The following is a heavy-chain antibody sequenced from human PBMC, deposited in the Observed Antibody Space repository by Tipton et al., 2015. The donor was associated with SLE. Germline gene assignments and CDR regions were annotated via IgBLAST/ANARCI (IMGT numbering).Heavy chain of an antibody. CDR1: GGSISTYY. CDR3: ARDGDRGGIEDWYFDL. Sequence: TLSLTCTVSGGSISTYYWSWIRQPPGKGLEWIGYIYYSGSTNYNPSLKSRVTISVDTSKNLFSLKLSSVTAADTAVYYCARDGDRGGIEDWYFDLWGRGTLVTASS. CDR2: IYYSGST. V-gene: IGHV4-59*01. J-gene: IGHJ2*01. D-gene: IGHD3-10*01.